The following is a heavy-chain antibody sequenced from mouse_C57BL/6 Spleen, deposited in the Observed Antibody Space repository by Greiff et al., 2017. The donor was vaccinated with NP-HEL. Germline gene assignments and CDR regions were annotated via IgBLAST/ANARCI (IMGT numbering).Heavy chain of an antibody. Sequence: VQLQQSGPGLVAPSQSLSIPCTVSGFSLTSYGVDWVRQSPGKGLEWLGVIWGVGSTNYTSALKSRLRISKDNSKSQVFLKMNSLQTDDTAMDDGASGGGEYDTGRFAYWGQGTLVTVSA. D-gene: IGHD2-4*01. V-gene: IGHV2-6*01. CDR3: ASGGGEYDTGRFAY. J-gene: IGHJ3*01. CDR1: GFSLTSYG. CDR2: IWGVGST.